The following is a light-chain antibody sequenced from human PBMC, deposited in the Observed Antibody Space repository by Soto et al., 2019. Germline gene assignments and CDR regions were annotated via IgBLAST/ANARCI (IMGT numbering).Light chain of an antibody. CDR2: GAS. CDR1: QSVSSN. Sequence: EIVMTQSPATLSVSPGERATLSCRASQSVSSNLAWYQQKPGQAPRLLMYGASTRATGITDRFSGSGSGTEFTLTISSLQSADFAVYYCQQHDNWPPWKFGQGTKVEIK. V-gene: IGKV3-15*01. CDR3: QQHDNWPPWK. J-gene: IGKJ1*01.